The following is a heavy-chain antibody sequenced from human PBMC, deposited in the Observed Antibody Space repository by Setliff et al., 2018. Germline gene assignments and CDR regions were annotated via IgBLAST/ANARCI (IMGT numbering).Heavy chain of an antibody. CDR2: VYWDGDQ. CDR3: ALRRGNEWHLVRWFDP. J-gene: IGHJ5*02. D-gene: IGHD6-6*01. Sequence: SGPTLVNPTQTLTLTCTFSGFPLNTPGEGVGWIRQPPGKALEWLALVYWDGDQRYSPSLNSRLSITKDSSKSQVFLTMTNMDPVDTATYYCALRRGNEWHLVRWFDPWGPGIQVTVSS. V-gene: IGHV2-5*02. CDR1: GFPLNTPGEG.